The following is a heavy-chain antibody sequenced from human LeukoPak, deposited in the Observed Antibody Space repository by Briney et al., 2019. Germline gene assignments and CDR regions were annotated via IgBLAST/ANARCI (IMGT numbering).Heavy chain of an antibody. CDR1: GFTFSSYW. CDR3: ARDQMAYCSSTSCYDDGMDV. D-gene: IGHD2-2*01. J-gene: IGHJ6*04. CDR2: INSDGSST. Sequence: GGSLRLSCAASGFTFSSYWMHWVRQAPGKGLVWVSRINSDGSSTSYADSVKGRFTISRDNAKNTLYLQMNSPRAEDTAVYYCARDQMAYCSSTSCYDDGMDVWGKGTTVTVSS. V-gene: IGHV3-74*01.